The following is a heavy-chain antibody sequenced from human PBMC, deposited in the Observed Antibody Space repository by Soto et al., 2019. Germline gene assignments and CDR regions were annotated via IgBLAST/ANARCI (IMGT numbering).Heavy chain of an antibody. CDR3: ARDPKTSGGQHWAFNYFDS. Sequence: GGSLRLSCAASGFSFSIFPMHWVRQAPGKGPEWVALISYDGTNKFYADSVKGRFTISRDNSKSTLYLQVDSLRPEDAAVYYCARDPKTSGGQHWAFNYFDSWGQGTLVTASS. CDR1: GFSFSIFP. V-gene: IGHV3-30-3*01. J-gene: IGHJ4*02. D-gene: IGHD7-27*01. CDR2: ISYDGTNK.